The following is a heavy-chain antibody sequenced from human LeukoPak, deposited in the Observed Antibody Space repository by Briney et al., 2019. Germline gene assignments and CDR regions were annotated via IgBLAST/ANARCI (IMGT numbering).Heavy chain of an antibody. CDR2: IYTSGST. D-gene: IGHD1-26*01. CDR3: ARHLWSGSYYFGGRLFDY. V-gene: IGHV4-4*07. Sequence: PSETLSLTCTVSGGSISSYYWSWIRQPAGKGLEWIGRIYTSGSTNYNPSLKSRVTISADTSKNQFSLKLSSVTAADTAVYYCARHLWSGSYYFGGRLFDYWGQGTLVTVSS. J-gene: IGHJ4*02. CDR1: GGSISSYY.